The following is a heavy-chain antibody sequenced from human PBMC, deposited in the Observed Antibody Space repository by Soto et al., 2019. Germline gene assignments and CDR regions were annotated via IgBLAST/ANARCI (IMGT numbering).Heavy chain of an antibody. CDR1: GGSVTSYY. CDR2: LYYSGST. V-gene: IGHV4-59*02. CDR3: ARGNDYTQIASYHYGLDV. Sequence: PSETLSLTCTVSGGSVTSYYWSWIRQPPGKGMEWIGYLYYSGSTSYNPSLKSRVTMSVDMSKNQFSLTLTSVTAADTAVYYCARGNDYTQIASYHYGLDVWGQGTKVTVSS. D-gene: IGHD1-1*01. J-gene: IGHJ6*02.